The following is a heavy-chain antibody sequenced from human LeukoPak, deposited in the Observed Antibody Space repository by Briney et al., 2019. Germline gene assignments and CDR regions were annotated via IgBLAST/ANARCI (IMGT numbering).Heavy chain of an antibody. J-gene: IGHJ4*02. CDR1: GYTFTSYD. CDR2: MNPNSGNT. Sequence: ASVKVSCKASGYTFTSYDINWVRQATGQGPEWMGWMNPNSGNTGYAQKLQGRVTITADESTSTAYMELSSLRSEDTAVYYCASSTKFYCSGGSCYFDYWGQGTLVTVSS. D-gene: IGHD2-15*01. V-gene: IGHV1-8*01. CDR3: ASSTKFYCSGGSCYFDY.